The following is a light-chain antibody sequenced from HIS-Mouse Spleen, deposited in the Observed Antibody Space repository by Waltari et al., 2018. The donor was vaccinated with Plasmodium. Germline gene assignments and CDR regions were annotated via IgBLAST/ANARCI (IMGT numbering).Light chain of an antibody. J-gene: IGKJ4*01. CDR1: QSVSRY. V-gene: IGKV3-11*01. CDR3: QQRSNWPRVLT. CDR2: DAS. Sequence: EIVLTQSPATLSLSPGERATLSCRASQSVSRYLAWYQQKPGQAPRLLIYDASNRATVIPARFSGRGSGTEFTLTISSLEPEDFAVYYCQQRSNWPRVLTFGGGTKVEIK.